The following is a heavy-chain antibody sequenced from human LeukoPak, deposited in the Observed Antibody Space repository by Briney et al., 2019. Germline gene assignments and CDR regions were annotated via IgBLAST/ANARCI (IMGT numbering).Heavy chain of an antibody. V-gene: IGHV1-69*01. CDR2: IIPIFGTA. CDR1: VGTFSSYA. Sequence: ASVTVSFKASVGTFSSYAISWVRQAPGQGLEWMGGIIPIFGTANYAQKFQGRVTITADESTSTAYMELSSLRSEDTAVYYCARTRDAFDIWGQGTMVTVSS. CDR3: ARTRDAFDI. J-gene: IGHJ3*02.